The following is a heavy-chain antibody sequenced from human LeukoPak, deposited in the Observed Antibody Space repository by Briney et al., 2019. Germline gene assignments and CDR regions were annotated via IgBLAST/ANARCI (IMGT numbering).Heavy chain of an antibody. CDR1: GFTFSDYG. D-gene: IGHD1-14*01. CDR3: AKPAKTDYADY. CDR2: ISYDSEGD. J-gene: IGHJ4*02. Sequence: GRSLRLSCVTSGFTFSDYGMHWVRQLPGKGLEWVAVISYDSEGDYHVDSVKGRFTISRDNSKNTLYLQMNSLRAEDTALYYCAKPAKTDYADYWGQGTLVTVSS. V-gene: IGHV3-30*18.